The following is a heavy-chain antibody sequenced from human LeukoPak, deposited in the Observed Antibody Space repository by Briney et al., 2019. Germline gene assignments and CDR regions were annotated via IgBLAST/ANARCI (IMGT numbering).Heavy chain of an antibody. CDR1: GGSISSGSYY. CDR2: IYTSGST. D-gene: IGHD3-22*01. Sequence: PSQTLSLTCTVSGGSISSGSYYWSWIRQPAGKGLEWIGRIYTSGSTNYNPSLKSRVTISVDTSKNQFSLKLSSVTAADTAVYYCARAVNYYDSSGYPFDYWGQGTLVTVSS. CDR3: ARAVNYYDSSGYPFDY. J-gene: IGHJ4*02. V-gene: IGHV4-61*02.